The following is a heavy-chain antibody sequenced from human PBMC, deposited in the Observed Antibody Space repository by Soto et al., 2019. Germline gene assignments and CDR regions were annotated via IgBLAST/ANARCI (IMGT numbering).Heavy chain of an antibody. J-gene: IGHJ3*02. Sequence: GGSLRLSCAASGFTFSNAWMSWVRQAPGKGLEWVGRIKSKTDGGTTDYAAPVKGRFTISRDDSKNTLYLQMNSLKTEDTAVYYCTTDPPYILFSVAGTPDAFDIWGQGTMVNVSS. V-gene: IGHV3-15*01. D-gene: IGHD6-19*01. CDR3: TTDPPYILFSVAGTPDAFDI. CDR2: IKSKTDGGTT. CDR1: GFTFSNAW.